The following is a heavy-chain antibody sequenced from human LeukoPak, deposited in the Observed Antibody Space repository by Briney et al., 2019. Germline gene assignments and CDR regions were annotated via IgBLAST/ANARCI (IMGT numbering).Heavy chain of an antibody. Sequence: QPGGSLRLSCAASGFTLRNYAMSWVRQAPGKGLEWVSAFSGSGVSTHYADSVKGRFSISRDNSKNILYLQMNSLRAEDTAVYYCAKDRCSNGIGCLYYYMDVWGKGTTVTISS. CDR3: AKDRCSNGIGCLYYYMDV. CDR1: GFTLRNYA. J-gene: IGHJ6*03. V-gene: IGHV3-23*01. D-gene: IGHD2-8*01. CDR2: FSGSGVST.